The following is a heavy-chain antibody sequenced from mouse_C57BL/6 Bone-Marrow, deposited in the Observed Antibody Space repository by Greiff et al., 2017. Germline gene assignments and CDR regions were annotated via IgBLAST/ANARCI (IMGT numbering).Heavy chain of an antibody. Sequence: VQLQQPGPELVKPGASVKISCKASGYSFTDYNMNWVKQSNGQSLEWIGVINPNYGTTSYNQKFKGKATLTVDQASSTAYMQLNSLTSEDSAVENCARSYYDLGYFDVWGTGTTVTVSS. CDR1: GYSFTDYN. CDR3: ARSYYDLGYFDV. D-gene: IGHD2-4*01. V-gene: IGHV1-39*01. CDR2: INPNYGTT. J-gene: IGHJ1*03.